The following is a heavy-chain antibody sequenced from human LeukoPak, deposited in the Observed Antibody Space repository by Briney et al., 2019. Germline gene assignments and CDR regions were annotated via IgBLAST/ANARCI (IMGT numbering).Heavy chain of an antibody. V-gene: IGHV1-69*13. CDR3: ARDPGAPVRAFDI. J-gene: IGHJ3*02. D-gene: IGHD3-10*01. CDR2: IIPIDGTA. CDR1: RDTFTRCA. Sequence: SVKVSCKASRDTFTRCAFSWVRRAPGQGLEWMGGIIPIDGTANFGQKFQGRVTITADESTSTAYMELSSLRSEDTAIYYCARDPGAPVRAFDIWGQGTLVTVSS.